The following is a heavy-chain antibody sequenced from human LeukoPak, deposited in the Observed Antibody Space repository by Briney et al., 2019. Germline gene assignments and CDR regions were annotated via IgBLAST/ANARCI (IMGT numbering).Heavy chain of an antibody. Sequence: GGSLRLSCAASGFTFSSYAMSWVRQAPGKGLGWVSAISGSGGSTYYADSVKGRFTISRDNSKNTLYLQMNSLRAEDTAVYYCARLTTVTQYYFDYWGQGTLVTVSS. V-gene: IGHV3-23*01. D-gene: IGHD4-17*01. CDR1: GFTFSSYA. CDR3: ARLTTVTQYYFDY. CDR2: ISGSGGST. J-gene: IGHJ4*02.